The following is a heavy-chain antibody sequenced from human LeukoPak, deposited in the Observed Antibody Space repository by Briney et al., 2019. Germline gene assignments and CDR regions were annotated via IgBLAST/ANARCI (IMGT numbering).Heavy chain of an antibody. D-gene: IGHD6-13*01. CDR1: GFTFSNYW. CDR2: INGDESSI. CDR3: VRDLSSSWYYFDY. J-gene: IGHJ4*02. V-gene: IGHV3-74*01. Sequence: GGSLRLSCAASGFTFSNYWMHWVRQAPGKGLVWVSRINGDESSISYADSVKGRFTISRDNAKDTLYLQMNSLRAEDMALYYCVRDLSSSWYYFDYWGQGTLVTVSS.